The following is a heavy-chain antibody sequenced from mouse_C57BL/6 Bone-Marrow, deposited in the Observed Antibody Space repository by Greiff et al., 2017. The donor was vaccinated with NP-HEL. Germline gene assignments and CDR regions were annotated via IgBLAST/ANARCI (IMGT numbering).Heavy chain of an antibody. CDR1: GYTFTSYW. CDR2: IDPSDSYT. D-gene: IGHD2-4*01. J-gene: IGHJ3*01. CDR3: AKGIYYYYLFAY. Sequence: QVQLQQPGAELVRPGTSVKLSCKASGYTFTSYWMHWVKQRPGQGLEWIGVIDPSDSYTNYNQKFKGKATLTVDTSSSTAYMQLRSLTSEDSAVYYFAKGIYYYYLFAYWGQGTPVTVSA. V-gene: IGHV1-59*01.